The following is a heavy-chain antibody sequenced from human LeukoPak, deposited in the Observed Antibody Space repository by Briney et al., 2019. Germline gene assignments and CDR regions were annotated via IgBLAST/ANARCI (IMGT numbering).Heavy chain of an antibody. Sequence: GGSLRLSCAASGFTFSSYGMHRVRQAPGKGLEWVAFIRYDGSNKYYADSVKGRFTISRDNSKNTLYLQMNSLRAEDTAVYYCAKDRIAAAGTGSWFDPWGQGTLVTVSS. J-gene: IGHJ5*02. CDR3: AKDRIAAAGTGSWFDP. CDR2: IRYDGSNK. D-gene: IGHD6-13*01. CDR1: GFTFSSYG. V-gene: IGHV3-30*02.